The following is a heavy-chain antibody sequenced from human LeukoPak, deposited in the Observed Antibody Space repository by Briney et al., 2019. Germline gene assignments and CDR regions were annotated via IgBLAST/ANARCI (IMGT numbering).Heavy chain of an antibody. D-gene: IGHD3-10*01. V-gene: IGHV3-33*01. CDR2: IWYDGSNK. Sequence: AGGSLRLSCAASGFTFSSYGMHWVRQAPGKGLEWVAAIWYDGSNKYYADSVKGRFTISRDNSKNTLYLQMNSLRAEDTAVYYCVRGPYGSGSYRWGQGTLVTVSA. J-gene: IGHJ4*02. CDR1: GFTFSSYG. CDR3: VRGPYGSGSYR.